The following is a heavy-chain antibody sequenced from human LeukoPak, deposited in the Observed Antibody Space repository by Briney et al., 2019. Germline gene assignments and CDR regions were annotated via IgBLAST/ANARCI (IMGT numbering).Heavy chain of an antibody. V-gene: IGHV3-23*01. D-gene: IGHD4-17*01. Sequence: PGGSLRLSCAASGFTFSSYAMSWVRQAPGKGLEWVSAISSSGGGTYYADSVKGRFTISRDNSKNTLSLQMNSLRAEGTAVYYCAKALPYGDYFDYWGQGTLVTVSS. J-gene: IGHJ4*02. CDR2: ISSSGGGT. CDR3: AKALPYGDYFDY. CDR1: GFTFSSYA.